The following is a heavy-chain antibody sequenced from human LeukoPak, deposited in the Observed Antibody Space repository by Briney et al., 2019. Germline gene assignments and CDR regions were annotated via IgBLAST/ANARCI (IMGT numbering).Heavy chain of an antibody. CDR1: GFTFSSYG. V-gene: IGHV3-30*18. D-gene: IGHD4-17*01. CDR3: AKDLDHDYDDYGLDY. Sequence: GGSLRLSCAASGFTFSSYGMHWVRQAPGKGLEWVALVSYDGINKYYADSVKGRFTISRDNSKNTLYLQMNSLRAEDTAVYSCAKDLDHDYDDYGLDYWGQGTLVTVSS. J-gene: IGHJ4*02. CDR2: VSYDGINK.